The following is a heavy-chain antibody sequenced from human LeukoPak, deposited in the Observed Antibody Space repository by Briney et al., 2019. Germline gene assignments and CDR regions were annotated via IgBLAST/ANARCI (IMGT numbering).Heavy chain of an antibody. CDR3: AKGDYGGGRGNFDY. V-gene: IGHV3-23*01. CDR1: GFTFSTYV. D-gene: IGHD4-23*01. CDR2: ITGSGGST. J-gene: IGHJ4*02. Sequence: GGSLRLSCAASGFTFSTYVVNWVRQAPGKGLEWVSTITGSGGSTYYADSVKGRFTISRDNSKNTLYLQMNSLRAEDTAVYYCAKGDYGGGRGNFDYWGQGTLVTVSS.